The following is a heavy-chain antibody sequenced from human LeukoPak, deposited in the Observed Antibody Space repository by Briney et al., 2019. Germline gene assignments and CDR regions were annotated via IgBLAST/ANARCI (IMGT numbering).Heavy chain of an antibody. J-gene: IGHJ4*02. CDR3: ARGGLFAYYFDY. CDR1: GFTFTNFA. V-gene: IGHV3-30*04. D-gene: IGHD3-10*02. Sequence: PGGSLRLSCAASGFTFTNFAMHWVRQAPGKGLEWVAVISNDERNKYYADSVKGRFTISRDNAKNTVYLEINSLRAEDTAVYYCARGGLFAYYFDYWGQGTLVTVSS. CDR2: ISNDERNK.